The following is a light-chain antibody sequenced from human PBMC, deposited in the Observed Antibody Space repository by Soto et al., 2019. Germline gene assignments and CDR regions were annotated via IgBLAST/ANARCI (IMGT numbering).Light chain of an antibody. CDR1: HSVSRS. J-gene: IGKJ4*01. CDR3: QQRANWPQGFT. CDR2: DAS. Sequence: EIVLTQSPATLSLSPGERAALSCRASHSVSRSLAWYQQRPGQAPRLLIYDASKRATGIPARFSGSGSGTVFTLTISSLEPEDFAVYYCQQRANWPQGFTFGGGTKVDIK. V-gene: IGKV3-11*01.